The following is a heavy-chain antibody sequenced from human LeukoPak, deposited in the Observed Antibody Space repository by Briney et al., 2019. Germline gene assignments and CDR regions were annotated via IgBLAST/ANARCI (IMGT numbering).Heavy chain of an antibody. CDR3: AREGVATTITNAFDI. V-gene: IGHV1-69*13. CDR2: IIPIFGTA. D-gene: IGHD5-12*01. J-gene: IGHJ3*02. CDR1: GCTFSSYA. Sequence: GASVTVSCKASGCTFSSYAISWVRQAPGQGLEWMGGIIPIFGTANYAQKFQGRVTITADESTSTAYMELSSLRSEDTAVSYCAREGVATTITNAFDIWGQGTMVTVSS.